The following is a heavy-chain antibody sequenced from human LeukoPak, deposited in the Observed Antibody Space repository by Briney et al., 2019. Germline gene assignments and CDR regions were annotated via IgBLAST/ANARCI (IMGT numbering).Heavy chain of an antibody. J-gene: IGHJ6*03. Sequence: PSETLSLTCAVYGGSFSGYYWSWIRQPPGKGLEWIGEINHSGSTNYNPSLKSRVTISVDTSKNQSSLKLSSVTAADTAVYYCARGPYYYYMDVWGKGTTVTVSS. CDR2: INHSGST. V-gene: IGHV4-34*01. CDR1: GGSFSGYY. CDR3: ARGPYYYYMDV.